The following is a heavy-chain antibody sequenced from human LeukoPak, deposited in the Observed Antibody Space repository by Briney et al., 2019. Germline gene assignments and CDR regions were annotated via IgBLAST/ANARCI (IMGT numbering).Heavy chain of an antibody. Sequence: GGSLRLFCTASGFTFDYYAMSWFRQAPGQGLEWVGFIRSKTHGGTTEYAASVKGRFTISRDDSKSIAYLQMNSLKTEDTAVYYSARGDGYTDYWGQGILVTVSS. V-gene: IGHV3-49*03. J-gene: IGHJ4*02. CDR3: ARGDGYTDY. CDR2: IRSKTHGGTT. CDR1: GFTFDYYA. D-gene: IGHD5-24*01.